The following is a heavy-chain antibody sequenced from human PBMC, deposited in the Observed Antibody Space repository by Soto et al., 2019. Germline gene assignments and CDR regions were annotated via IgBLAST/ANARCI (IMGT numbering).Heavy chain of an antibody. J-gene: IGHJ5*02. V-gene: IGHV4-61*01. CDR2: IYYSGST. D-gene: IGHD3-3*01. CDR3: ASMYDFWSGYPKPSNWFDP. Sequence: QVQLQESGPGLVKPSETLSLTCTVSGDSVSSGSYYWSWIRQPPGKVLEWIGYIYYSGSTNYNPYLQSRVTISVETSKNQFSLKRSSVTAADTAVYYCASMYDFWSGYPKPSNWFDPWGQGTLVTVSS. CDR1: GDSVSSGSYY.